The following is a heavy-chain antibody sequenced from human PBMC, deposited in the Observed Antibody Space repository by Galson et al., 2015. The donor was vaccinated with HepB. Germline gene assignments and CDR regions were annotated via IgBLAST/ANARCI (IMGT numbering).Heavy chain of an antibody. CDR2: IYYSGST. CDR1: GGSISSYY. D-gene: IGHD6-19*01. CDR3: ARYGSGILLYSSGWYNYFAY. V-gene: IGHV4-59*08. Sequence: ATLSLTCTVSGGSISSYYWSWIRQPPGKGLEWIGYIYYSGSTNYNPSLKSRVTISVDTPNNQFSLKLSSVTAADTAVYYCARYGSGILLYSSGWYNYFAYWGQGTLVTVSS. J-gene: IGHJ4*02.